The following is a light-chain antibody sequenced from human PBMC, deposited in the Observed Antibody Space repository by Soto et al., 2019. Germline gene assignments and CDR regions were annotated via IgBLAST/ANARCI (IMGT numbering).Light chain of an antibody. J-gene: IGLJ1*01. Sequence: QAVVTQEPSLTVSPGGTITLTCGSSSAAVTSGHYPYWFQQKPGQAPRTLIYDTSNKHSWTPARFSGSLLGGKAALTLSGAQPEDEAEYSCLLSLSGGKVFGTRTKVTLL. CDR1: SAAVTSGHY. V-gene: IGLV7-46*01. CDR3: LLSLSGGKV. CDR2: DTS.